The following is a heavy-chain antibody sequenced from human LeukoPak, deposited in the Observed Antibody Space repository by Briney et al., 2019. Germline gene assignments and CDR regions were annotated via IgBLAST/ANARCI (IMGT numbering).Heavy chain of an antibody. V-gene: IGHV3-30*04. CDR3: ARQHDYGDYTTFDY. Sequence: PGGSLRLSCAASGFTFSSYAMHWVRQAPGKGLGWVAVISYDGSNKYYADSVKGRFTISRDNSKNTLYLQMNSLRAEDTAVYYCARQHDYGDYTTFDYWGQGTLVTVSS. CDR1: GFTFSSYA. D-gene: IGHD4-17*01. CDR2: ISYDGSNK. J-gene: IGHJ4*02.